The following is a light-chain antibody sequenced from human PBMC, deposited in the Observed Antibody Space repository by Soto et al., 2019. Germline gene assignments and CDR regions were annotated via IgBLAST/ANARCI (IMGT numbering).Light chain of an antibody. V-gene: IGLV1-40*01. CDR3: QSYDSSLSALV. J-gene: IGLJ2*01. CDR2: GNS. Sequence: QSALTQPPSVSGAPGQRVTISCTGSSSNIGAGYDVHWYQQLPGTAPKLLIYGNSNRPSGVPDRFSGSKSGTSASLAITGLQAEDEADYYFQSYDSSLSALVFGGGTKLTVL. CDR1: SSNIGAGYD.